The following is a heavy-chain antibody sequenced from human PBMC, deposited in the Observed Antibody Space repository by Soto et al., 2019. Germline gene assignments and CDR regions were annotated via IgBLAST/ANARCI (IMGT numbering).Heavy chain of an antibody. V-gene: IGHV4-59*01. CDR2: IYYSGST. J-gene: IGHJ4*02. Sequence: QVQLQESGPGLVKPSETLSLTCTVSGGSISSYYWRWIRQPPGKGLEWIGYIYYSGSTNYNPSLNSRVTISVDTSKNQFSLKLSSVTAADTAVYYCARDGDGVWGQGTLVTVSS. CDR1: GGSISSYY. D-gene: IGHD7-27*01. CDR3: ARDGDGV.